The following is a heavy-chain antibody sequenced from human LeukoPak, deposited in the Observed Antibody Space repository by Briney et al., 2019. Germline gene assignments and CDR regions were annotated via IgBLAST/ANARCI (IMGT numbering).Heavy chain of an antibody. J-gene: IGHJ4*02. CDR2: ISSSSSTI. Sequence: PGGSLRLSCAASGFTFSSYSMNWVRQAPGKGLEWVSYISSSSSTIYYADSVKGRFTISRDNAKNSLYLQMNSLRAEDTAVYYCARDKFGDYGAKGSVDYWGQGTLVTVSS. CDR1: GFTFSSYS. V-gene: IGHV3-48*01. D-gene: IGHD4-17*01. CDR3: ARDKFGDYGAKGSVDY.